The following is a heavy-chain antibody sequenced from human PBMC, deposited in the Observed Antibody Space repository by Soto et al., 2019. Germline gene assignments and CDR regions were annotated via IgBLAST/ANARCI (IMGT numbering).Heavy chain of an antibody. J-gene: IGHJ3*02. CDR3: AREDLPGGSTSCYAFDI. CDR2: MNPNSGNT. CDR1: GYTFTSYD. Sequence: ASVKVSCKASGYTFTSYDINWVRQATGQGLEWMGWMNPNSGNTGYAQKFQGRVTMTRNTSISTAYMELSSLRSEDTAVYYCAREDLPGGSTSCYAFDIWGQGTMVTVSS. D-gene: IGHD2-2*01. V-gene: IGHV1-8*01.